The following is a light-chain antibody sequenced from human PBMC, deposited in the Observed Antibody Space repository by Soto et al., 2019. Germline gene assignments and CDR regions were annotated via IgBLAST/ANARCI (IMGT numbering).Light chain of an antibody. J-gene: IGKJ5*01. V-gene: IGKV2-28*01. CDR2: LGS. CDR3: LQALQSIT. CDR1: QSLLHSNGYNY. Sequence: DMVMTQSPLSLRVTPGEPASISCRSSQSLLHSNGYNYLDWYLQKPGPPPQLLIYLGSNRASGVPDRFSGSGSGTDFTLKISRVEADDVGVYYCLQALQSITFGQGTRVEIK.